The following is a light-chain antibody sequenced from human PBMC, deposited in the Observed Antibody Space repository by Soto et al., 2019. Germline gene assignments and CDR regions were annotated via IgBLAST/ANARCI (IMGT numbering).Light chain of an antibody. CDR1: ASNIGAGYV. J-gene: IGLJ2*01. Sequence: QSVLTQPPSVSGAPGQRVTISCTGSASNIGAGYVVHWYQQAPGAAPKLLIQSNTVRPSGVPDRFSGSKSGTSASLAITVLQPEDEAHYYCQSYEGASRIFGGGTKVTVL. CDR2: SNT. V-gene: IGLV1-40*01. CDR3: QSYEGASRI.